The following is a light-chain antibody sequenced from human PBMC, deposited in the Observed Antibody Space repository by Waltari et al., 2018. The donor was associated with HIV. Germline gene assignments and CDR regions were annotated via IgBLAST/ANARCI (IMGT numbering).Light chain of an antibody. CDR1: ALPKQY. J-gene: IGLJ1*01. CDR3: QSADSTGSYPDV. CDR2: KDN. Sequence: SYELTQPPSVSVSPGQTARITCSGDALPKQYAYCYKQKPGQAPLLVIYKDNERPSGIPERFSGSSSGTTVTLTISGVHTEDEADYYCQSADSTGSYPDVFGTGTKVTVL. V-gene: IGLV3-25*03.